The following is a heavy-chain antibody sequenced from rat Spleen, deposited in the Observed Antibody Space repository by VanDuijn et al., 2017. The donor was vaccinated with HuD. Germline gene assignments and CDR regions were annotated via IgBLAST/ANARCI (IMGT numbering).Heavy chain of an antibody. J-gene: IGHJ2*01. Sequence: QVQLKESGPGLVQPSQTLSLTCTVSGFSLTSYNVHWVRQPPGKGLEWMGRMRYNGDTSYNSGLKSRLSISRDTSKNQVFLKMNSLQTDDTGTYYCTRDRGYSTSLFDYWGQGVMVTVSS. CDR1: GFSLTSYN. D-gene: IGHD1-2*01. CDR3: TRDRGYSTSLFDY. V-gene: IGHV2-63*01. CDR2: MRYNGDT.